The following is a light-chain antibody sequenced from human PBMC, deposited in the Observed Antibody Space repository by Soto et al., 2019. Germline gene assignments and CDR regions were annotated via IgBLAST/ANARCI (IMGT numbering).Light chain of an antibody. J-gene: IGKJ5*01. V-gene: IGKV1-39*01. CDR1: ESIARH. CDR2: AAS. CDR3: QQTYSTLSIT. Sequence: DIQMTQSPSSLSASVGDRVTITCRASESIARHLNWYQQKPGKAPKLLIYAASSLQNGVPSRFRGGGSGTDFTLPIRKLQPEDFATYYCQQTYSTLSITFGQGTRLEI.